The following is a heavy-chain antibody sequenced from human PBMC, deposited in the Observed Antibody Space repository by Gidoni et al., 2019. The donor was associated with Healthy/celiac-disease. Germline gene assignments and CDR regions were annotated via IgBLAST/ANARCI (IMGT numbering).Heavy chain of an antibody. Sequence: QVQLQESGPGLVKPSQTLSLTCTVSGGPISSGDYYWSWIRQPPGKGLEWIGYIYYSGYTYYNPSLKSRVTISVDRSKNQFSLKLSSVTAADTAVYYCAREDNSYDSSGYYYYSNAFDIWGQGTMVTVSS. J-gene: IGHJ3*02. CDR2: IYYSGYT. D-gene: IGHD3-22*01. CDR3: AREDNSYDSSGYYYYSNAFDI. CDR1: GGPISSGDYY. V-gene: IGHV4-30-4*01.